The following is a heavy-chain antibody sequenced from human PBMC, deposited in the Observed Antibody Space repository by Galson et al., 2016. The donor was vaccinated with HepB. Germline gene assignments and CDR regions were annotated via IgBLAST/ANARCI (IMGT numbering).Heavy chain of an antibody. CDR3: AGGGGWLTVY. CDR1: GLNFDDYA. J-gene: IGHJ4*02. D-gene: IGHD6-19*01. CDR2: ISWNSAFI. Sequence: SLRLSCAAFGLNFDDYAMHWVRQPPGKGLEWVSGISWNSAFIGYADSVRGRFTISRDNAKNSLYLQMNSLRSEDTALYYCAGGGGWLTVYWGQGTLVTVSS. V-gene: IGHV3-9*01.